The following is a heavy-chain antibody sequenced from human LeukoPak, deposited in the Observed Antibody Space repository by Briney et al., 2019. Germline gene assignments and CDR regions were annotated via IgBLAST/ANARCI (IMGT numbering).Heavy chain of an antibody. CDR2: FDPEDGET. D-gene: IGHD3-22*01. V-gene: IGHV1-24*01. Sequence: ASVKVSCKVSGYTLTELSMHWVRQAPGKGLEWMGGFDPEDGETIYAQKFQGRVTMTEDTSTDTVYMELSSLRSEDTAVYYCATPRDYDSSGYLNPLDYWGQGTLVTVSS. CDR3: ATPRDYDSSGYLNPLDY. J-gene: IGHJ4*02. CDR1: GYTLTELS.